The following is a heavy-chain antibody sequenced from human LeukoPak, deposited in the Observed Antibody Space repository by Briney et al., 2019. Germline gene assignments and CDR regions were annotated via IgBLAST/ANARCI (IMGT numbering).Heavy chain of an antibody. V-gene: IGHV3-21*01. J-gene: IGHJ4*02. CDR3: ATDRYSSDWYFAEMAVDH. CDR2: IIRSSSYM. CDR1: GFPFSRSD. Sequence: GGPLRLPCAASGFPFSRSDMKWVGQPPGKKLEGVSSIIRSSSYMYYAESVKGRFTISRDNARNSLYLQMNSLRAEDTAVYYCATDRYSSDWYFAEMAVDHWGQGTLVTVSS. D-gene: IGHD6-13*01.